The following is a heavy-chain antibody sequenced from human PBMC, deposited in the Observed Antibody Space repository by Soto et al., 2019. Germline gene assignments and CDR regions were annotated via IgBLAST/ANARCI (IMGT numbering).Heavy chain of an antibody. CDR3: ARPGGSSWYYFDY. J-gene: IGHJ4*02. D-gene: IGHD6-13*01. CDR2: ISSSSSYI. V-gene: IGHV3-21*01. Sequence: GGSLRLSCAASGFTFSSYSMNWVRQAPGKGLEWVSSISSSSSYIYYADSVKGRFTISRDNAKNSLYLQMNSLRAEDTAVYYCARPGGSSWYYFDYWGQGTLVTVSS. CDR1: GFTFSSYS.